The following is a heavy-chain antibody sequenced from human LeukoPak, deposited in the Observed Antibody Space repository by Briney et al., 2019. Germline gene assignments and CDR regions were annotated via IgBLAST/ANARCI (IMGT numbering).Heavy chain of an antibody. Sequence: SETLSLTCTVSGGSISSRTYYWGWIRQPPGKGLEWIWSIYYTGSTFYNPSLKSRVTISVDTSKNQFSMKLSSVTAADAAVYFCAREWTTWGAFDIWGQGTMVTVSS. J-gene: IGHJ3*02. CDR2: IYYTGST. V-gene: IGHV4-39*07. CDR3: AREWTTWGAFDI. CDR1: GGSISSRTYY. D-gene: IGHD2/OR15-2a*01.